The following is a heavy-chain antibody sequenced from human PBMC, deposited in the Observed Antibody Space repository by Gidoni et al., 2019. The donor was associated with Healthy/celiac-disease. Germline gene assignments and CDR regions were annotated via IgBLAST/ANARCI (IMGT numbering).Heavy chain of an antibody. CDR3: ARAVEQWLMNPPFLDY. V-gene: IGHV3-11*05. CDR2: ISSSSSYT. J-gene: IGHJ4*02. CDR1: GFTFNDYY. D-gene: IGHD6-19*01. Sequence: QVQLVESGGGLVKPGGSLRLSCAASGFTFNDYYLSWIRQAPGKGLEWVSYISSSSSYTNYADSVKGRFTISRDNAKNSLYLQMNSLRAEDTAVYYCARAVEQWLMNPPFLDYWGQGTLVTVSS.